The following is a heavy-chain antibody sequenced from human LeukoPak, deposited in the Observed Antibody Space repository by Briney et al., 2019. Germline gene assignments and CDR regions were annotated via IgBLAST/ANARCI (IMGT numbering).Heavy chain of an antibody. CDR3: ARGGVLLWFGELSPVDY. J-gene: IGHJ4*02. V-gene: IGHV3-30*04. CDR1: GFTFSSYA. CDR2: ISYDGSNK. D-gene: IGHD3-10*01. Sequence: PGRSLRLSCAASGFTFSSYAMHWVRQAPGKGLEWVAVISYDGSNKYYADSVKGRFTISRDNSKNTLYLQMNSLRAEDTAVYYCARGGVLLWFGELSPVDYWGQGTLVTVSP.